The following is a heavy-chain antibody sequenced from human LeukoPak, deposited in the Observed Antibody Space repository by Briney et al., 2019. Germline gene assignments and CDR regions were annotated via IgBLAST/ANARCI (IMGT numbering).Heavy chain of an antibody. CDR1: GFTFNNYA. D-gene: IGHD5-18*01. Sequence: PGGSLRLSCAASGFTFNNYAMSWVRQAPGRGLEWVSAISGSDAGTYYADSVKGRFTISRDNAKKSLYLQMNSLRAEDTAVYYCARVPGYSYPDYWGQGTLVTVSS. CDR3: ARVPGYSYPDY. CDR2: ISGSDAGT. J-gene: IGHJ4*02. V-gene: IGHV3-23*01.